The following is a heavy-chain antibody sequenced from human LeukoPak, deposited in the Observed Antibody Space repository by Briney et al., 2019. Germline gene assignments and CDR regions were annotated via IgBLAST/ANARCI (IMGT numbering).Heavy chain of an antibody. D-gene: IGHD3-10*01. J-gene: IGHJ6*02. Sequence: SQTLSLTCTVSGGSISSGDYYWSWIRQPPGKGLEWIGYIYYSGSTYYNPSLTSRVTISVDTSKNQFSLKLNSVTAADTAVYYCARVSYGSGRDGMDVWGQGTTVTVSS. CDR2: IYYSGST. V-gene: IGHV4-30-4*01. CDR1: GGSISSGDYY. CDR3: ARVSYGSGRDGMDV.